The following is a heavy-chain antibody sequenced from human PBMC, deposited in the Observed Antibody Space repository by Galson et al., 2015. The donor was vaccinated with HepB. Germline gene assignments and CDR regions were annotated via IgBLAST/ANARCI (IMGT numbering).Heavy chain of an antibody. Sequence: QSGAEVKKPGEPLKISCKGSGYSFTSYWIGWVRQMPGKGLEWMGIIYPGDSDTRYSPSFQGQVTISADKSISTAYLQWSSLKASDTAMCYCARGRGYCSSTSCHYYYYGMDVWGQGTTVTVSS. CDR3: ARGRGYCSSTSCHYYYYGMDV. D-gene: IGHD2-2*01. J-gene: IGHJ6*02. V-gene: IGHV5-51*01. CDR2: IYPGDSDT. CDR1: GYSFTSYW.